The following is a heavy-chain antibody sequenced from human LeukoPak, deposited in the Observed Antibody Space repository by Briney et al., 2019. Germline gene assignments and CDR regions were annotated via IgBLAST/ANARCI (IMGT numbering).Heavy chain of an antibody. Sequence: GGSLRLSCAVSGFTFRGAAMTWVRQAPGKGLEWVANIKQDGDEKYYVDSVRGRFTISRDNAKNSLFLQMNILRAEDTAVYYCARCGRSDWYFDLWGRGTLVTVSS. CDR2: IKQDGDEK. CDR3: ARCGRSDWYFDL. J-gene: IGHJ2*01. V-gene: IGHV3-7*04. D-gene: IGHD1-26*01. CDR1: GFTFRGAA.